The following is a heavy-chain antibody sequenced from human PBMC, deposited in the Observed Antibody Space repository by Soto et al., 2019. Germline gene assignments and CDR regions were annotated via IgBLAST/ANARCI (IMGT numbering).Heavy chain of an antibody. J-gene: IGHJ5*02. V-gene: IGHV3-23*01. CDR2: ISGSGGST. CDR3: AKDLMGYDFWNDGGWFDP. Sequence: PGGSLRLSCAASGFTFSSYAMSWVRQAPGKGLEWVSAISGSGGSTYYADSVKGRFTISRGNSKNTLYLQMNSLRAEDTAVYYCAKDLMGYDFWNDGGWFDPWGQGTLVTVSS. D-gene: IGHD3-3*01. CDR1: GFTFSSYA.